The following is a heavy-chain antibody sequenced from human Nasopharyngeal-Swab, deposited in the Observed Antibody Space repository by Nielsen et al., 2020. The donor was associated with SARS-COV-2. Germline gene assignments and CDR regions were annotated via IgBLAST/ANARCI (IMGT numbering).Heavy chain of an antibody. D-gene: IGHD3-10*01. J-gene: IGHJ5*02. CDR2: INPSGGST. Sequence: WVRQAPGQGLEWMGIINPSGGSTSYAQKFQGRVTMTRDTSTSTVYMELSSPRSEDTAVYYCARRLTMVRGVIPYNWFDPWGQGTLVTVSS. CDR3: ARRLTMVRGVIPYNWFDP. V-gene: IGHV1-46*01.